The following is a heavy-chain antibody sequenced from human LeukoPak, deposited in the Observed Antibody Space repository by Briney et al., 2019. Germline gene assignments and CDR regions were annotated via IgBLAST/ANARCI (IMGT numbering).Heavy chain of an antibody. J-gene: IGHJ5*02. D-gene: IGHD6-6*01. CDR3: ARGLGSSSFNWFDP. CDR2: IYTSGST. Sequence: SQTLSLTCTVFGGSISSGSYYWSWIRQPAGKGLEWIGRIYTSGSTNYNPSLKSRVTISVDTSKNQFSLKLSSVTAADTAVYYCARGLGSSSFNWFDPWGQGTLVTVSS. CDR1: GGSISSGSYY. V-gene: IGHV4-61*02.